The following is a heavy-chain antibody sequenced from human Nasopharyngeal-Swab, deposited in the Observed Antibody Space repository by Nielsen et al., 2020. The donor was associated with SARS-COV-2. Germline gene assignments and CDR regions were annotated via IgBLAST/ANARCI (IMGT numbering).Heavy chain of an antibody. CDR3: ARDLHGDYALDY. V-gene: IGHV3-21*01. J-gene: IGHJ4*02. Sequence: GESLKISCAASGFSFSTYWMDWVRQAPGKGLEWVSSTSTSGSYIYYADSVKGRFTISRDNAKNSLYLQMNSLRAEDTAVYYCARDLHGDYALDYWGQGTLVTVSS. CDR2: TSTSGSYI. CDR1: GFSFSTYW. D-gene: IGHD4-17*01.